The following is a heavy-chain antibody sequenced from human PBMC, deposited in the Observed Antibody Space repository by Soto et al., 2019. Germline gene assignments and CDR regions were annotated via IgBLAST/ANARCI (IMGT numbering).Heavy chain of an antibody. V-gene: IGHV3-23*01. CDR2: ISSSGSIT. D-gene: IGHD3-10*01. J-gene: IGHJ4*02. CDR1: NVTFSAYA. Sequence: EVQLLESGGGLVQPGGSLRLSCSASNVTFSAYAMSWVRQAPGKGLEWVSGISSSGSITNYAGSVKGRFTVSRDNSRNTLYLQRNGLRVEDTAVSSCAKKRRPSEDSYGSLDFWGQGTLVAVSS. CDR3: AKKRRPSEDSYGSLDF.